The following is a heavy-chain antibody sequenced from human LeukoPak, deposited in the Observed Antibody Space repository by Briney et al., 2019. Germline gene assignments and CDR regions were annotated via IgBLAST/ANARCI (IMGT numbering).Heavy chain of an antibody. CDR1: GGSISSYY. J-gene: IGHJ4*02. Sequence: SETLSLTCTVSGGSISSYYWSWIRQPPGKGLEWLGYIYYSGSTNYNPSLKSRVTISVDTSKNQFSLKLSSVTAADTALYYCARTYCSTTACPFDYWGQGTLVTVSS. CDR3: ARTYCSTTACPFDY. CDR2: IYYSGST. D-gene: IGHD2-2*01. V-gene: IGHV4-59*08.